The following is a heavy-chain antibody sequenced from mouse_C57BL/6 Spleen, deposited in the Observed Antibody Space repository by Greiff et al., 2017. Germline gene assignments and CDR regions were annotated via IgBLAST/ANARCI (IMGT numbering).Heavy chain of an antibody. CDR2: IRSKSNNYAT. Sequence: EVMLVESGGGLVQPKGSLKLSCAASGFSFNTYAMNWVRQAPGKGLEWVARIRSKSNNYATYYADSVKDRFTISRDDSESMLYLQMNNLKTEDTAMYYCVREGSSYWYFDVWGTGTTVTVSS. D-gene: IGHD1-1*01. CDR3: VREGSSYWYFDV. V-gene: IGHV10-1*01. J-gene: IGHJ1*03. CDR1: GFSFNTYA.